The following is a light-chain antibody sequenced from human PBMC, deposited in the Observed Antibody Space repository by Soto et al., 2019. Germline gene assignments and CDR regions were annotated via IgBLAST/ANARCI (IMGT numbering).Light chain of an antibody. CDR1: QTVSTY. CDR2: SAS. Sequence: DIVLTQYAPMFSLYQGERATLSCRTNQTVSTYLAWYQHKTGQAPRLLIYSASKRATGIPARFSGSGSGTDFTLTISSLEPEDFAFYYCQQRDSWPLTFGGGTKWIS. V-gene: IGKV3-11*01. J-gene: IGKJ4*01. CDR3: QQRDSWPLT.